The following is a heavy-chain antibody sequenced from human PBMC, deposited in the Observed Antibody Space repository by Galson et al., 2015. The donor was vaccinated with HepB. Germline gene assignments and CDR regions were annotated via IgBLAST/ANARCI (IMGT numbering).Heavy chain of an antibody. J-gene: IGHJ5*02. CDR3: AKDTLDP. CDR1: GFTFSSYG. V-gene: IGHV3-30*18. CDR2: ISYDGSNK. Sequence: SLRLSCAASGFTFSSYGMHWVRQAPGKGLEWVAVISYDGSNKYYADSVKGRFTISRDNSKNTLYLQMNSLRAEDTAVYYCAKDTLDPRGQGTLVTVSS.